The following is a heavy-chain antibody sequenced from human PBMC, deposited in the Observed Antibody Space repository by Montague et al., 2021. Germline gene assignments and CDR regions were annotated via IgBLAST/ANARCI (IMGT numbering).Heavy chain of an antibody. CDR2: TSNDGTFK. CDR1: GFTFKNSA. V-gene: IGHV3-30*18. J-gene: IGHJ2*01. CDR3: AKPIVPTGTWFFDL. Sequence: SLRLSCAASGFTFKNSAMHWVRQAPGKGLEWVAATSNDGTFKYYVDSVKGRFTISRDNSMNTLYLQMNSLRPEDTAVYYCAKPIVPTGTWFFDLWGRGTLVTVSS. D-gene: IGHD1-1*01.